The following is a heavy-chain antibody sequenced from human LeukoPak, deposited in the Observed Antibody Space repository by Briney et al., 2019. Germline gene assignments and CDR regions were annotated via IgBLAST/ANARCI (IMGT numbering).Heavy chain of an antibody. V-gene: IGHV1-8*01. CDR3: ARMGPRSPITFFGVVIQGGFDY. CDR2: MNPNSGNT. CDR1: GYTFTSYD. D-gene: IGHD3-3*01. Sequence: GASVKVSCKASGYTFTSYDINWVRQATGQGLEWMGWMNPNSGNTGYAQKFQGRVTMTRNTSISTAYMELSSLRSEDTAVYYCARMGPRSPITFFGVVIQGGFDYWGQGTLVTVSS. J-gene: IGHJ4*02.